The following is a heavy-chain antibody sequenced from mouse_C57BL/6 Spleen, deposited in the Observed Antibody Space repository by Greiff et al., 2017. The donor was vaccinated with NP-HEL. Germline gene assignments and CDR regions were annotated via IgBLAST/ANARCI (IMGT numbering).Heavy chain of an antibody. CDR2: IYPGSGST. CDR1: GYTFTSYW. V-gene: IGHV1-55*01. CDR3: ARGDYYGSIPYYFDY. D-gene: IGHD1-1*01. J-gene: IGHJ2*01. Sequence: QVQLQQPGAELVKPGASVKMSCKASGYTFTSYWITWVKQRPGQGLEWIGDIYPGSGSTNYNEKFKSKATLTVDTSSSTAYMQLSSLTSEDSAVYYCARGDYYGSIPYYFDYWGQGTTLTVSS.